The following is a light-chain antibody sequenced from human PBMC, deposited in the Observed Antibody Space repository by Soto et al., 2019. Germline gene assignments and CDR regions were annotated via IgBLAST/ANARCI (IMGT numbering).Light chain of an antibody. CDR3: LQYTNSAPWT. Sequence: EIVLTQSPGTLSLSPGERATLSCRASQDISIHLAWYQHKPGQAPKFLIYGASTRAAGIPDRFIGSGSGTDFTLTVSRLEPEDFAVYFCLQYTNSAPWTFGQGTKVEIK. CDR1: QDISIH. CDR2: GAS. V-gene: IGKV3-20*01. J-gene: IGKJ1*01.